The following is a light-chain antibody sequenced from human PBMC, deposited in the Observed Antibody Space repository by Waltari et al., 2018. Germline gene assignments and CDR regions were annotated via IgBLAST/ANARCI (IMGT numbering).Light chain of an antibody. CDR3: QQAHSFPRT. V-gene: IGKV1-12*01. J-gene: IGKJ1*01. CDR2: AAS. Sequence: DIQMTQSPSSASASVGDRVTITCRASQGISIWVAWSQQQSGKAPKLLILAASRLQSGVPTRFSGSGSGTEFTLTISTLQPEDFATYYCQQAHSFPRTFGQGTKVEIK. CDR1: QGISIW.